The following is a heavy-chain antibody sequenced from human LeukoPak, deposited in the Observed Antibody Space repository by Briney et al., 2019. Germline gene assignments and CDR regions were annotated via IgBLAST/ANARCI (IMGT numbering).Heavy chain of an antibody. V-gene: IGHV3-7*01. J-gene: IGHJ4*02. D-gene: IGHD1-14*01. CDR1: GFSFSGFW. CDR3: ARGQNWNHDF. Sequence: GGSLRLSCAASGFSFSGFWMSWLRQAPGKGLEWVANIKEDGKKIYQVDSLKGRFTISRDNAKNSLFLQMNSLRVEDTAIYYCARGQNWNHDFWGQGTLVTVSP. CDR2: IKEDGKKI.